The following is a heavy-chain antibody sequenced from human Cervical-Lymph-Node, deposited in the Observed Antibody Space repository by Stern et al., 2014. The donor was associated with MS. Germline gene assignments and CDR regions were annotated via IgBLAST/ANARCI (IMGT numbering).Heavy chain of an antibody. J-gene: IGHJ4*02. V-gene: IGHV3-11*01. CDR2: ISSSGSTI. CDR1: GFTFSDYY. CDR3: ARDGDSSSGWTFDY. Sequence: VQLGESGGGLVKPGGSLRLSCAASGFTFSDYYMSGIRQAPGKGLEWVSYISSSGSTIYYADSVKGRFTNSRANAKKSLNLQMNSLRAEDTAVYYCARDGDSSSGWTFDYWGQGTLVTVSS. D-gene: IGHD6-19*01.